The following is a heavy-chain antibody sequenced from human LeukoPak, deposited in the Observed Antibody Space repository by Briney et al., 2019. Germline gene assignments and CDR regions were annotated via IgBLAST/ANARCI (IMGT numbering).Heavy chain of an antibody. J-gene: IGHJ4*02. CDR3: AKGVGRWYDSSGNSMDY. CDR1: GFTFDDYA. V-gene: IGHV3-9*01. Sequence: PGGSLRLSCAASGFTFDDYAMHWVRQAPGKGLEWVSGISWNSGSIGYADSVKGRFTISRDNAKNSLYLQMNSLRAEDTALYYCAKGVGRWYDSSGNSMDYWGQGTLVTVSS. CDR2: ISWNSGSI. D-gene: IGHD3-22*01.